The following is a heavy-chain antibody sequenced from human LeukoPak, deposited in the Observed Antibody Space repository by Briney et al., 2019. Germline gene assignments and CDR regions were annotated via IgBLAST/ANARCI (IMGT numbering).Heavy chain of an antibody. D-gene: IGHD5-24*01. CDR3: ARGRWLQYDY. Sequence: SETLSLTCTVSGGSISSYYWSWVRQPPGKGREGRGYIYYSGSTNYNPSLKSRGTISVDTSKNQFSLKLSSVTAADTAVYYCARGRWLQYDYWGQGTLVTVSS. CDR1: GGSISSYY. V-gene: IGHV4-59*01. J-gene: IGHJ4*02. CDR2: IYYSGST.